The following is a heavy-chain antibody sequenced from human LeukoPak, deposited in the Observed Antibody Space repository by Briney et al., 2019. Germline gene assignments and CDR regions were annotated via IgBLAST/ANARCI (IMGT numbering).Heavy chain of an antibody. D-gene: IGHD3-9*01. Sequence: GASVKVSCKASGYTFTGYYMHWVQQAPGQGLEWMGWINPNSGGTNYAQKFQGRVTMTRDTSISTAYMELSRLRSDDTAVYYCARGDYDILTGYYSADWFDPWGQGTLVTVSS. V-gene: IGHV1-2*02. CDR2: INPNSGGT. CDR1: GYTFTGYY. CDR3: ARGDYDILTGYYSADWFDP. J-gene: IGHJ5*02.